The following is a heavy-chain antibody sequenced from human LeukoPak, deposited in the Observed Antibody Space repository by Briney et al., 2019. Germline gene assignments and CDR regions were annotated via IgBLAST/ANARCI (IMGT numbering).Heavy chain of an antibody. Sequence: GGSLRLSCAASGFTFNNYNMNWVRQVPGKGLEGVSYISRSSSSIYYADSVKGRFTISRDNAKNSLYLQMNSLRAEDTALYYCARDTVGVTDYWGQGTLVTVSS. CDR3: ARDTVGVTDY. D-gene: IGHD1-26*01. J-gene: IGHJ4*02. CDR1: GFTFNNYN. CDR2: ISRSSSSI. V-gene: IGHV3-48*04.